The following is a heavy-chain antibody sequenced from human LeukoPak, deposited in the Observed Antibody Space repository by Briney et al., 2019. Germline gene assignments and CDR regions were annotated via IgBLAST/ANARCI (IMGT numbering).Heavy chain of an antibody. V-gene: IGHV3-53*01. CDR3: ARGISSSGWLDY. J-gene: IGHJ4*02. CDR1: GXTVSSNF. D-gene: IGHD6-19*01. CDR2: LYSGGNT. Sequence: GGSLRLSCAASGXTVSSNFMSWVRQAPGKGLEWISVLYSGGNTYYADSVKGRFTISRDNSENTLLLQMNSLRAEDTAVYYCARGISSSGWLDYWGQGTLVTVSS.